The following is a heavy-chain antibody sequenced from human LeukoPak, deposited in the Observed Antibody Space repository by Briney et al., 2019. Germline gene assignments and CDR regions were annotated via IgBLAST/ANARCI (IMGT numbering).Heavy chain of an antibody. D-gene: IGHD1-1*01. CDR3: TRVRNSNNWWGPFDI. Sequence: VASVNVSCKAFGYTFCTSSISWVRQAPGQRLEWMGWIIPNNGNTQYAQGVQSRVTMTTDTSRSKAYMELRSPRSDDTAVYYCTRVRNSNNWWGPFDIWGQGTMVTVSS. CDR1: GYTFCTSS. V-gene: IGHV1-18*01. CDR2: IIPNNGNT. J-gene: IGHJ3*02.